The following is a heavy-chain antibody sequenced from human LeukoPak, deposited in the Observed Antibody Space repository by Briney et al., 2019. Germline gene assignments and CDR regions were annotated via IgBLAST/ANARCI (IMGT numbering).Heavy chain of an antibody. Sequence: SGTLSLTCAVSGGSISSGNWWSWVRQPPGKGLEWIGEIYHSGSTNYNPSLKSRVTISVDKSKNQFSLKLSSVTAADTAVYYCASTYTNPLYSYGPDYWGQGTLVTVSS. D-gene: IGHD5-18*01. CDR3: ASTYTNPLYSYGPDY. CDR1: GGSISSGNW. J-gene: IGHJ4*02. V-gene: IGHV4-4*02. CDR2: IYHSGST.